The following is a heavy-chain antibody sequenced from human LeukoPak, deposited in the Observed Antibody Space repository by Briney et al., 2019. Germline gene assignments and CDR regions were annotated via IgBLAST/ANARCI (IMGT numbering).Heavy chain of an antibody. V-gene: IGHV1-2*02. D-gene: IGHD2-2*02. Sequence: ASVKVSCKTSGYTFTGYYLHWVRQAPGQGPEWMGRIDPNSGGTNYAQKFQGRVTVTRDTSTSTVYMELSGLRSDDTAVYYCARVPGPYTTSRFDYWSQGTLVTVSS. J-gene: IGHJ4*02. CDR2: IDPNSGGT. CDR1: GYTFTGYY. CDR3: ARVPGPYTTSRFDY.